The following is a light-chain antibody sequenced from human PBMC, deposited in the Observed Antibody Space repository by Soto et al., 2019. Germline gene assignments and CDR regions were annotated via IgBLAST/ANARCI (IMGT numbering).Light chain of an antibody. CDR3: SSYTTTTPPVV. Sequence: QSALTQPASVSGSPGQSITISCTGTSSDIGTYYFVSWYQHHPGNAPKLMIYEVTNRPSGVSDRFSGSKAGKTASLTISVLPAEDEADYCCSSYTTTTPPVVFGGGTKLTVL. CDR2: EVT. CDR1: SSDIGTYYF. J-gene: IGLJ2*01. V-gene: IGLV2-14*01.